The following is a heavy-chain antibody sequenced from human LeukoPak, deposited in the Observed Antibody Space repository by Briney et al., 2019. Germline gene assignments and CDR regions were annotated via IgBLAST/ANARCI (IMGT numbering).Heavy chain of an antibody. V-gene: IGHV4-39*07. CDR2: INHSGST. Sequence: PSETLSLTCTVSGGSISSSSYYWSWIRQPPGKGLEWIGEINHSGSTNYNPSLKSRVTISVDTSKNQFSLKLSPVTAADTAVYYCARGRAAASGDYWGQGTLVTVSS. J-gene: IGHJ4*02. D-gene: IGHD2-2*01. CDR3: ARGRAAASGDY. CDR1: GGSISSSSYY.